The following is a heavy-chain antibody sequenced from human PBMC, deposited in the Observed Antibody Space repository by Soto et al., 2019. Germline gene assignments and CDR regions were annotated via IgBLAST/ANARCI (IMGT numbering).Heavy chain of an antibody. Sequence: PSETLSLTCTVSGGAISGYYWTWIRQSAGKGLEWIGRIYSSGGTKYNPSLQSRVTRSLDTSKNHFSLRLTSVTAADTAVYYCARGQRFSDSFDPWGQGTLVTVSS. V-gene: IGHV4-4*07. CDR3: ARGQRFSDSFDP. J-gene: IGHJ5*02. CDR2: IYSSGGT. CDR1: GGAISGYY. D-gene: IGHD3-3*01.